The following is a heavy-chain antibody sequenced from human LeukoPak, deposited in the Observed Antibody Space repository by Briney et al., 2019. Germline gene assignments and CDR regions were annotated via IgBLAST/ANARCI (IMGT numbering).Heavy chain of an antibody. J-gene: IGHJ5*02. CDR2: INSDGSST. Sequence: GGSLRLSCAASGFTFSSYWMHWVRHAPGKGLVWVSCINSDGSSTSYADSVKGRFTISRDNAKNTLYLQMNSLRAEDTAVYYCARDRSDYYGSGRFDPWGQGTLVTVSS. D-gene: IGHD3-10*01. V-gene: IGHV3-74*01. CDR1: GFTFSSYW. CDR3: ARDRSDYYGSGRFDP.